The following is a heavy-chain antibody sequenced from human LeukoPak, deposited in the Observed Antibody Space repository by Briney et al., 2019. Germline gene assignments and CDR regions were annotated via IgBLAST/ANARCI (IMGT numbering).Heavy chain of an antibody. CDR1: GYTFTSYD. J-gene: IGHJ6*02. CDR3: AKERERYCSGGSCYPFYHYYGMDV. CDR2: MNPNSGNT. Sequence: ASVKVSCKASGYTFTSYDINWVRQAPGQGLEWMGWMNPNSGNTGYAQKFQGRVTMTRNTSISTAYMELSSLRAEDTAVYYCAKERERYCSGGSCYPFYHYYGMDVWGQGTTVTVSS. V-gene: IGHV1-8*01. D-gene: IGHD2-15*01.